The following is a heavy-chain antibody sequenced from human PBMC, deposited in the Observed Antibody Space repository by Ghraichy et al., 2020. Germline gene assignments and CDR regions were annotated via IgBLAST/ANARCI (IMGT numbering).Heavy chain of an antibody. CDR1: GGSFSGYY. CDR2: INHSGST. D-gene: IGHD1-26*01. Sequence: SETLSLTCAVYGGSFSGYYWTWIRQPPGKGLEWIGEINHSGSTNYNPSLKSRVTISVDTSKNQFSLKLNSVTAADTAVYYCARGLVGATRGIPDYWGQGTRVTVSS. J-gene: IGHJ4*02. V-gene: IGHV4-34*01. CDR3: ARGLVGATRGIPDY.